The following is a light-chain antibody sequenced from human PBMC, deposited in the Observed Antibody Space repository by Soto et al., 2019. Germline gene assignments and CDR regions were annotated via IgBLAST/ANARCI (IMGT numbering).Light chain of an antibody. CDR1: QTISSY. CDR3: QQSYSTSWT. V-gene: IGKV1-39*01. CDR2: AAS. Sequence: DIQMTQSPSSLSASIGDRVTITCRASQTISSYLNWYQQKPGKAPNLLIYAASNLQTGVPSRFSGSGSGTDFTLTISSLQPEDFATYYCQQSYSTSWTFGQGTKVEIK. J-gene: IGKJ1*01.